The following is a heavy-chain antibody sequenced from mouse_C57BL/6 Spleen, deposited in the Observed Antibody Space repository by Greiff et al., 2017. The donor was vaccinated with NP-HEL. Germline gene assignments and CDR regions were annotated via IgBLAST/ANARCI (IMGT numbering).Heavy chain of an antibody. D-gene: IGHD1-1*01. CDR2: IHPSDSAT. CDR3: AIPYYYGSSQYYFDY. J-gene: IGHJ2*01. V-gene: IGHV1-74*01. Sequence: QVQLQQPGAELVKPGASVKVSCKASGYTFTSYWMHWVKQRPGQGLEWIGRIHPSDSATNYNQKFKGKATLTVDKSSSTAYMQLSSLTSEDSAVYYCAIPYYYGSSQYYFDYWGQGTTLTVSS. CDR1: GYTFTSYW.